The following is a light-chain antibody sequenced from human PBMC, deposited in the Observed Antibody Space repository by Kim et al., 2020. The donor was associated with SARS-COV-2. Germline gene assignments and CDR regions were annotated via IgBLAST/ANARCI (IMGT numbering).Light chain of an antibody. CDR2: AAS. CDR3: QQSDITPIT. V-gene: IGKV1-39*01. Sequence: ASVVDRVTITCRSSQSISTFLNWYQQKSGKAPNVLIYAASTLQGVVPSRFSGSGSGTDFSLSIRSLQPEDFATYYCQQSDITPITFGQGTRLEIK. CDR1: QSISTF. J-gene: IGKJ5*01.